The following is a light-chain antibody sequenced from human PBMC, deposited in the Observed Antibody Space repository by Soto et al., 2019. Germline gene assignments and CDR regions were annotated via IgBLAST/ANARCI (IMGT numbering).Light chain of an antibody. CDR1: QSVASN. CDR3: QQYNNWPPWT. V-gene: IGKV3-15*01. CDR2: GAS. J-gene: IGKJ1*01. Sequence: EIVMTQSPATLSASPGERATLSCRASQSVASNFAWYQQKPGQAPRLLIYGASTRATGIPARFSGSGSGTEFTLTISSLQSEDFAVYYCQQYNNWPPWTFGQGTKVDIK.